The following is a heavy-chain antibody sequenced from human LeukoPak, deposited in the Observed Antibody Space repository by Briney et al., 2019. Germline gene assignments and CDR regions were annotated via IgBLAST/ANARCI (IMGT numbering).Heavy chain of an antibody. D-gene: IGHD3-10*01. J-gene: IGHJ4*02. CDR1: GFTFSSYG. Sequence: GGSLRLSCAASGFTFSSYGIHWVRQAPGKGLEWVAVISYDGSNKYYADSVKGRFTISRDNSKNTLYLQMNSLRAEDTAVYYCAKVDDYYGSGSSFDYWGQGTLVTVSS. CDR2: ISYDGSNK. CDR3: AKVDDYYGSGSSFDY. V-gene: IGHV3-30*18.